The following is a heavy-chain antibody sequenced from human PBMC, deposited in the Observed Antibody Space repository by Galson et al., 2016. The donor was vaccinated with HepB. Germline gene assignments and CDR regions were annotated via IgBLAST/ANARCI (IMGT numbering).Heavy chain of an antibody. CDR1: GFIFSGSA. J-gene: IGHJ4*02. V-gene: IGHV3-73*01. CDR2: IRSQANSYAT. Sequence: SLRLSCAASGFIFSGSAMHWVRQASGKGLAWLGRIRSQANSYATTYAASVKGRFTNSRDDSKNTAYLQMNSLKTEDTAMYYCTRGFCSSTSCYANDYWGQGTLVTVSS. CDR3: TRGFCSSTSCYANDY. D-gene: IGHD2-2*01.